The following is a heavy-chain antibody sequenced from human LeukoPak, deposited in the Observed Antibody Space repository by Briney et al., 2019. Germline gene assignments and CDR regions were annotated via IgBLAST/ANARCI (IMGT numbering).Heavy chain of an antibody. Sequence: GGSLRLSCAASGFTFSSYAMSWIRQAPGKGLEWVSYIGGSGGTLYHADSVKGRFTISRDNSKNSLYLQMNSLRAEDTAVYYCARGGTKFLAAAAVWGQGTLVTVSS. CDR3: ARGGTKFLAAAAV. J-gene: IGHJ4*02. V-gene: IGHV3-11*01. CDR1: GFTFSSYA. D-gene: IGHD6-13*01. CDR2: IGGSGGTL.